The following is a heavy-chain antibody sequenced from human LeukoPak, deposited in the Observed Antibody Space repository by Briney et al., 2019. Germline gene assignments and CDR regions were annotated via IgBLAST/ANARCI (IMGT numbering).Heavy chain of an antibody. J-gene: IGHJ4*02. D-gene: IGHD5-24*01. CDR1: GFTFSSYW. V-gene: IGHV3-15*01. CDR3: TTWVEMATADFDY. CDR2: IKSKTDGGTT. Sequence: GGSLRLSCAASGFTFSSYWMSWVRQAPGKGLEWVGRIKSKTDGGTTDYAAPVKGRFTISRDDSKNTLYLQMNSLKTEDTAVYYCTTWVEMATADFDYWGQGTLVTVSS.